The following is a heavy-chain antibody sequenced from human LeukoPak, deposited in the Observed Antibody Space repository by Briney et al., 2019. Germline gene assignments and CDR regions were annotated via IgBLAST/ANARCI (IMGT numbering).Heavy chain of an antibody. CDR1: GGFISSGGYY. CDR2: IYYTGNT. V-gene: IGHV4-39*01. J-gene: IGHJ4*02. D-gene: IGHD3-10*01. CDR3: ARRSYGSGAYYFDY. Sequence: SETLSLTCTVAGGFISSGGYYWSWIRQCPGKGLEWIGYIYYTGNTYYNPSLKSRVTISVDTSKNQFSLKLSSVTAADTAVYYCARRSYGSGAYYFDYWGQGTLVTVSS.